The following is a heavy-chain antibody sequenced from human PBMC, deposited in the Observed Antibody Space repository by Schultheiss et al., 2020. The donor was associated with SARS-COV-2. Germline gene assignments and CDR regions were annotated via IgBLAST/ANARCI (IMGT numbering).Heavy chain of an antibody. Sequence: GGSLRLSCAASGFTFSSYAMHWVRQAPGKGLEWVSGISWNSGSIGYADSVKGRFTISRDNAKNSLYLQMNSLRAEDTAVYYCARDSGGYGDYLSWSVDYWGQGTLVTVSS. J-gene: IGHJ4*02. V-gene: IGHV3-9*01. CDR2: ISWNSGSI. CDR3: ARDSGGYGDYLSWSVDY. CDR1: GFTFSSYA. D-gene: IGHD4-17*01.